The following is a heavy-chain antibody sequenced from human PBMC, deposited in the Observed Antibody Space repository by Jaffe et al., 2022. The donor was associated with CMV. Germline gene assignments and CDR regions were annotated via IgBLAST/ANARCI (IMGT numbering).Heavy chain of an antibody. J-gene: IGHJ6*03. D-gene: IGHD3-10*01. CDR3: ARDSDGSGSFNYYYYMDV. V-gene: IGHV4-4*02. CDR1: GGSISSSNW. Sequence: QVQLQESGPGLVKPSGTLSLTCAVSGGSISSSNWWSWVRQPPGKGLEWIGEIYHSGSTNYNPSLKSRVTISVDKSKNQFSLKLSSVTAADTAVYYCARDSDGSGSFNYYYYMDVWGKGTTVTVSS. CDR2: IYHSGST.